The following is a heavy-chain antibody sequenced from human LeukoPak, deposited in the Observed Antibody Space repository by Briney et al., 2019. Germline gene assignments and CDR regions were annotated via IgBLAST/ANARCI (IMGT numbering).Heavy chain of an antibody. CDR3: ARGGSGWYMEDDY. J-gene: IGHJ4*02. D-gene: IGHD6-19*01. Sequence: SVKVSCKASGGTFSSYAISWVRQAPGQGLEWMGGIIPIFGTANYAQKLQGRVTMTTDTSTSTAYMELRSLRSDDTAVYYCARGGSGWYMEDDYWGQGTLVTVSS. CDR1: GGTFSSYA. CDR2: IIPIFGTA. V-gene: IGHV1-69*05.